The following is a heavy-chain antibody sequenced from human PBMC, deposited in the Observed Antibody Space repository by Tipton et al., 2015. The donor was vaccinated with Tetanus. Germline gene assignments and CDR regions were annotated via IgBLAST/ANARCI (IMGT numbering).Heavy chain of an antibody. Sequence: LRLSCTVSGGSIRSDNYYWNWIRQPPGKGLEWLAYISNSGSSNSNCPLKSRITVSQDTSKNQFSLRLTSVTAADTAVYYCARANYEFPKKGPFDSWGQGALVIVSS. V-gene: IGHV4-61*01. CDR2: ISNSGSS. CDR3: ARANYEFPKKGPFDS. J-gene: IGHJ4*02. D-gene: IGHD3-3*01. CDR1: GGSIRSDNYY.